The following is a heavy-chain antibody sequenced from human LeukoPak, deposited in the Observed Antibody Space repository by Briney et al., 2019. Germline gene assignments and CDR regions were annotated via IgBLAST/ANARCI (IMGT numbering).Heavy chain of an antibody. V-gene: IGHV3-23*01. Sequence: GGSLRLSCAASGFTFSTYAMSWVRQAPGKGLEWVSSFSGSGGGTYYADSVKGRFTISRDNAKNSLYLQMNSLRAEDTAVYYCASSSRVTAIPDYWGQGTLVTVSS. D-gene: IGHD2-21*02. CDR2: FSGSGGGT. CDR3: ASSSRVTAIPDY. J-gene: IGHJ4*02. CDR1: GFTFSTYA.